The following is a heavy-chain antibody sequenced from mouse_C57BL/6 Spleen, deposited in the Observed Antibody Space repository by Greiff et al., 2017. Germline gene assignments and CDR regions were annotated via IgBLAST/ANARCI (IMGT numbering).Heavy chain of an antibody. CDR1: GFTFSSYT. Sequence: EVKLMESGGGLVKPGGSLKLSCAASGFTFSSYTMSWVRQTPEKRLEWVATISGGGGNTYYPDSVKGRFTISRDNAKNTLYLQMSSLRSEDTALYYCARLDYSNWRNYFDYWGQGTTLTVSS. D-gene: IGHD2-5*01. J-gene: IGHJ2*01. CDR2: ISGGGGNT. CDR3: ARLDYSNWRNYFDY. V-gene: IGHV5-9*01.